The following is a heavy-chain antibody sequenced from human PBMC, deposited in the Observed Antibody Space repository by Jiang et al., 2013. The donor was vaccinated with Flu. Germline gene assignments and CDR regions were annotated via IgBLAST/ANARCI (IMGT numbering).Heavy chain of an antibody. CDR3: ARSGSGSHSTFRFRAFDI. CDR2: IYPGDSDT. V-gene: IGHV5-51*01. J-gene: IGHJ3*02. D-gene: IGHD1-26*01. CDR1: GYSFTSYW. Sequence: GAEVKKPGESLKISCKGSGYSFTSYWIGWVRQMPGKGLEWMGIIYPGDSDTRYSPSFQGQVTISADKSISTAYLQWSSLKASDTAMYYCARSGSGSHSTFRFRAFDIWGQGTMVTVSS.